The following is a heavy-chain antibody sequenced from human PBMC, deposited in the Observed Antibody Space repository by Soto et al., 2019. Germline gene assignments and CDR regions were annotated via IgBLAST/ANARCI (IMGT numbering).Heavy chain of an antibody. CDR2: INPTGGGT. Sequence: QVQLVQSGAEVRKPGASVKVSCKASGYIFTSHYIHWVRRAPGQGLEWMGIINPTGGGTSYAQKFQGRVTMTRDTSTSTVYMELSSLRSEDTAVYYCARESTLAYWGQGTLVTVSS. J-gene: IGHJ4*02. CDR3: ARESTLAY. V-gene: IGHV1-46*01. CDR1: GYIFTSHY.